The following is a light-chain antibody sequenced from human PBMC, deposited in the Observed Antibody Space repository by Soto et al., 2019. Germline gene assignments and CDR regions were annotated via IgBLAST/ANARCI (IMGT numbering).Light chain of an antibody. V-gene: IGLV6-57*04. J-gene: IGLJ1*01. CDR3: ATWDDRLRGYV. CDR2: ADN. Sequence: NFMLTQPHSVSESPGKTVTISCTRSSGSIANNYVQWYQQRPGSAPTTVIYADNGRPSGVPDRFSGSKSGTSASLVISGLQSEDEADYYCATWDDRLRGYVFGTGTKLTVL. CDR1: SGSIANNY.